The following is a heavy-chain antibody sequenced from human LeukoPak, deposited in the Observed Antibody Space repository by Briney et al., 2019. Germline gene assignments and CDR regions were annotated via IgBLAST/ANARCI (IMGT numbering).Heavy chain of an antibody. CDR3: ARRTGATHWFDP. Sequence: GESLKISCKGSGYSFTNYWIGWARQMPGKGLEWMGIIYPGDSETRYSPSFQGQVTISADKSFSTAYLQWSSLKASDTAIYYCARRTGATHWFDPWGQGTPVTVSS. CDR2: IYPGDSET. V-gene: IGHV5-51*01. D-gene: IGHD1-1*01. J-gene: IGHJ5*02. CDR1: GYSFTNYW.